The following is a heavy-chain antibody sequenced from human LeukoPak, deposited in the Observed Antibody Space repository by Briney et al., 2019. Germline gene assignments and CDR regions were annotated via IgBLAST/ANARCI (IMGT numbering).Heavy chain of an antibody. CDR3: ARQSRGLSKNIEY. D-gene: IGHD3-10*01. J-gene: IGHJ4*02. CDR2: IRPDGIIK. V-gene: IGHV3-30*02. CDR1: GFTFSSSG. Sequence: GGSLRLSCEASGFTFSSSGMHWVRQDPGKGLEWVAFIRPDGIIKYYADSVEGRFTISRDNAQNSLYLQMNSLRDEDTAVYYCARQSRGLSKNIEYWGQGTLVTVSS.